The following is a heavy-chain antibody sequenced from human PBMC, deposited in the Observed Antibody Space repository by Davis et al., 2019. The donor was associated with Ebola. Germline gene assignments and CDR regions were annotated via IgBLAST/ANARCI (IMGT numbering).Heavy chain of an antibody. J-gene: IGHJ4*02. CDR1: GFTVSSNY. D-gene: IGHD5-24*01. CDR3: ARGGRDGYTYYFDY. V-gene: IGHV3-53*01. CDR2: IYSGSIT. Sequence: GASLKISCAASGFTVSSNYLSWVRQAPGKGLEWVSLIYSGSITYYADSVKGRFSISSDNSKNALDLQMNGLRAEDTAVYYCARGGRDGYTYYFDYWGQGTLVTVSS.